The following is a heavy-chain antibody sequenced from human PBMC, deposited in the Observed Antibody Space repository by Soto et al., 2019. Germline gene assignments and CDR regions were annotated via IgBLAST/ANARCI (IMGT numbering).Heavy chain of an antibody. Sequence: QVQVVQSGAEVKKPGASVQVSCKASGYTFTSYYMHWVRQAPGQGLEWMGRINPSGGSTSYAQRFQGRVTMTRDTSTSTVYMELSSLRSEDTAVYYCARGGSVVVVTDGFDHWGQGTLVTVSS. V-gene: IGHV1-46*01. CDR2: INPSGGST. CDR1: GYTFTSYY. D-gene: IGHD2-21*02. CDR3: ARGGSVVVVTDGFDH. J-gene: IGHJ4*02.